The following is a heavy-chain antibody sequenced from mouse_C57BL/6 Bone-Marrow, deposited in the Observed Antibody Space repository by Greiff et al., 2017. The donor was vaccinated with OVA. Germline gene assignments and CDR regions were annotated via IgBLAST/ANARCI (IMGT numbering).Heavy chain of an antibody. D-gene: IGHD1-1*01. CDR1: GFSLTSYG. V-gene: IGHV2-2*01. CDR3: ARSTTVVATDYFDY. CDR2: IWSGGST. Sequence: VKLQESGPGLVQPSQSLSITCTVSGFSLTSYGVHWVRQSPGKGLEWLGVIWSGGSTDYNAAFISRLSISKDNSKSQVFFKMNSLQADDTAIYYCARSTTVVATDYFDYWGQGTTLTVSS. J-gene: IGHJ2*01.